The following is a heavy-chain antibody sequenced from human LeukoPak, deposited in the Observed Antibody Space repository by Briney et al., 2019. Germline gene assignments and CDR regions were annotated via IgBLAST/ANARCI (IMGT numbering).Heavy chain of an antibody. Sequence: GSSVKVSCKASGGTFSSYAISWVRQAPGQGLEWMGWINPNSGGTNYAQKFQGRVTMTRDTSISTAYMELSRLRSDDTAVYYCARERVRNHYYYGMDVWGQGTTVTVSS. CDR2: INPNSGGT. CDR1: GGTFSSYA. V-gene: IGHV1-2*02. D-gene: IGHD1-14*01. CDR3: ARERVRNHYYYGMDV. J-gene: IGHJ6*02.